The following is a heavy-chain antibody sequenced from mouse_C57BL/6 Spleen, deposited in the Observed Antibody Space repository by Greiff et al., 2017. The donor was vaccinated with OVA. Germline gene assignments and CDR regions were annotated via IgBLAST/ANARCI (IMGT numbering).Heavy chain of an antibody. CDR2: IRSKSNNYAT. V-gene: IGHV10-1*01. D-gene: IGHD2-3*01. CDR1: GFSFNTYA. Sequence: DAGGGLVQPKGSLKLSCAASGFSFNTYAMNWVRQAPGKGLEWVARIRSKSNNYATYYADSVKDRFTISRDDSESMLYLQMNNLKTEDTAMYYCVRDYDGYYDYFDYWGQGTTLTVSS. CDR3: VRDYDGYYDYFDY. J-gene: IGHJ2*01.